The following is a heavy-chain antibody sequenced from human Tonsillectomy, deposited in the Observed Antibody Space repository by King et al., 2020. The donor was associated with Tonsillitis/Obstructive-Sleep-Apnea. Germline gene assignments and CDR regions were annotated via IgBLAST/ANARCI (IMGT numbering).Heavy chain of an antibody. Sequence: VQLVESGAEVKMVGASVKVSCRASGYTFTNFGITWVRQAPGQGLEWMGWISAYNGYTDYAQNIRGRVTMTTDTSTSTAYMELRSLRSADTAVYYCARDQDYNMSYWGQGTLVTVSS. CDR1: GYTFTNFG. V-gene: IGHV1-18*01. CDR3: ARDQDYNMSY. D-gene: IGHD3-9*01. J-gene: IGHJ4*02. CDR2: ISAYNGYT.